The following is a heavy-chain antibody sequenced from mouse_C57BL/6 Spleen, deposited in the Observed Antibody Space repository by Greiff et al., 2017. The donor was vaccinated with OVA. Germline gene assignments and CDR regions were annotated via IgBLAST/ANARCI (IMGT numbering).Heavy chain of an antibody. CDR2: IDPNSGGT. D-gene: IGHD1-1*01. V-gene: IGHV1-72*01. J-gene: IGHJ1*03. CDR3: AKREVGSSSYWYFDV. Sequence: VQLQQSGAELVKPGASVKLSCKASGYTFTSYWMHWVKQRPGRGLEWIGRIDPNSGGTKYNEKFKSKATLTVDKPSSTAYMQLSSLTSGDSAVYYWAKREVGSSSYWYFDVWGTGTTVTVSS. CDR1: GYTFTSYW.